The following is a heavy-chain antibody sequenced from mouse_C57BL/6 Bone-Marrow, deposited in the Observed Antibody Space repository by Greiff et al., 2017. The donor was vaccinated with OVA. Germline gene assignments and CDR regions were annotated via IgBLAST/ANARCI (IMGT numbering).Heavy chain of an antibody. CDR3: ARGGTGY. Sequence: QVHVKQPGAELVMPGASVKLSCKASGYTFTSYWMHWVKQRPGQGLEWIGEIDPSDSYTNYNQKFKGKSTLTVDKSSSTAYMQLSSLTSEDSAVYYCARGGTGYWGQGTTLTVSS. CDR1: GYTFTSYW. V-gene: IGHV1-69*01. D-gene: IGHD3-3*01. CDR2: IDPSDSYT. J-gene: IGHJ2*01.